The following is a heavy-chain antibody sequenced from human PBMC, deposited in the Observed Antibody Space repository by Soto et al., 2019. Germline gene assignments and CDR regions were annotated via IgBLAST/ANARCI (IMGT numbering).Heavy chain of an antibody. J-gene: IGHJ4*02. Sequence: GGSLRLSCAASGFTFTTFGMLWVRQAPGKGLEWVAFISYDEINQYYADSVKGRFTISRDISKNTLYLQMNNLRPEDSAVYYCAKVGLMGAYRKSFFDYWGQGTLVTAPQ. CDR1: GFTFTTFG. V-gene: IGHV3-30*18. CDR2: ISYDEINQ. CDR3: AKVGLMGAYRKSFFDY. D-gene: IGHD1-26*01.